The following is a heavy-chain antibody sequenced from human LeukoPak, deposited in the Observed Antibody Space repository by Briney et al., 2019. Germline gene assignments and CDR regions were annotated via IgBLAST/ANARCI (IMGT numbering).Heavy chain of an antibody. CDR2: ISSSSTI. CDR1: GFTFSSYS. CDR3: ARGSYIYYYMDV. D-gene: IGHD3-10*01. J-gene: IGHJ6*03. V-gene: IGHV3-48*04. Sequence: GGSLRLSCAASGFTFSSYSMNWVRQAPGKGLEWVSYISSSSTIYYADSVKGRFTISRDNAKNSLYLQMNSLRAEDTAVYYCARGSYIYYYMDVWGKGTTVTVSS.